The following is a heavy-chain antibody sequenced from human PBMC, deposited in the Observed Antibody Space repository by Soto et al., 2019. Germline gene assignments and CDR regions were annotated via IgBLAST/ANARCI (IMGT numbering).Heavy chain of an antibody. V-gene: IGHV1-69*02. CDR1: GGTFSSYT. D-gene: IGHD3-10*01. CDR2: IIPILGIA. J-gene: IGHJ4*02. CDR3: ARTYYYGSGSYNEYYFDY. Sequence: QVQLVQSGAEVKKPGSSVKVSCKASGGTFSSYTISWVRQAPGQGLEWMGRIIPILGIANYAQKFQGRVTIHADKSTSTADMELSSLRSEDTAVYYCARTYYYGSGSYNEYYFDYWGQGTLVTVSS.